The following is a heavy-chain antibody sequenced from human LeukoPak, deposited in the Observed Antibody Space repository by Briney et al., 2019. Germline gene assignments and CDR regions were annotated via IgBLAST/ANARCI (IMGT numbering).Heavy chain of an antibody. V-gene: IGHV1-2*02. D-gene: IGHD2-21*02. CDR2: INPNSGGT. CDR3: ARGSIYCGGDCLFDY. J-gene: IGHJ4*02. CDR1: GYTFTGYY. Sequence: GASVKVSCKASGYTFTGYYMHWVRQAPGQGLEWMGWINPNSGGTNYAQKFQGRVTMTRDTSISTAYMELSRLRSDDTAVYYCARGSIYCGGDCLFDYWGQGTLVTVS.